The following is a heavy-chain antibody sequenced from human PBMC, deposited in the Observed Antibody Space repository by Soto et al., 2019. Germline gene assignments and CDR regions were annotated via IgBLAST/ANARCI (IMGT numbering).Heavy chain of an antibody. CDR1: GFTFSDYY. V-gene: IGHV3-11*06. Sequence: QVQLVESGGGLVKPGGSLRLSCAASGFTFSDYYMSWIRQAPGKGLEWVSYISSSRSYTNYADSVKGRFTISRDNAKNPLYRQMNRLRAEDTAVYYCARVEGSMVRGVIVGVDMDVWGQGTTVTVSS. J-gene: IGHJ6*02. CDR2: ISSSRSYT. CDR3: ARVEGSMVRGVIVGVDMDV. D-gene: IGHD3-10*01.